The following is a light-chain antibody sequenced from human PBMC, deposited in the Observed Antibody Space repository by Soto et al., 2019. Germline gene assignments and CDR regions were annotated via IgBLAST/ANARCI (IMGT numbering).Light chain of an antibody. CDR2: KAS. V-gene: IGKV1-5*03. J-gene: IGKJ2*01. Sequence: DIQMTQSPSSLSASAGARVTIACRASQRINNFLAWYQQKPGKAPKLLIYKASTLESGVPSRFSGSGSGTEFTLTISGLQPDDFATYYCLQYDDFSYTFGQGTKLEI. CDR1: QRINNF. CDR3: LQYDDFSYT.